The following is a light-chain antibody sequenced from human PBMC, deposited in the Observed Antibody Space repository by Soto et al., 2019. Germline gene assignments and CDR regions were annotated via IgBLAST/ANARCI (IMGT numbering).Light chain of an antibody. CDR1: SSNIGAGYD. V-gene: IGLV1-40*01. CDR2: GNS. Sequence: QSVLTQPPSVSGAPGQRVTISCTGSSSNIGAGYDVHWYQQLPGTAPKLLIYGNSNRPSGVPDRFSGSKSGTSASLAITGLQAEDEADYYCQSYDSSWRVFGGGTKVTVL. CDR3: QSYDSSWRV. J-gene: IGLJ3*02.